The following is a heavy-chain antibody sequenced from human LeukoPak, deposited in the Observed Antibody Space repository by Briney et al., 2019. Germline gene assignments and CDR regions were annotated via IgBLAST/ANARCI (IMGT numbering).Heavy chain of an antibody. D-gene: IGHD3-3*01. Sequence: GGSLRLSCAASGFTFSSYEMNWVRQAPGKGLEWVSYISSSGSTIYYADSVKGRFTISRDNAKNSLYLQMNSLRAEDTAVYYCARAADFWSGYPSMDVWGQGTTVTVS. V-gene: IGHV3-48*03. CDR1: GFTFSSYE. CDR3: ARAADFWSGYPSMDV. J-gene: IGHJ6*02. CDR2: ISSSGSTI.